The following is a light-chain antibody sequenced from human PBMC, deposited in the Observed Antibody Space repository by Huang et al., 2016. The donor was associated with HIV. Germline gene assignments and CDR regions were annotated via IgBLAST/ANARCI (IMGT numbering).Light chain of an antibody. CDR1: QSLLHSDGYNY. CDR2: LGS. CDR3: MQALQTPRT. J-gene: IGKJ2*02. Sequence: DIVMTQSPLSLPVTPGEPASISCTSSQSLLHSDGYNYLDWYLQKPGQSPLLLIYLGSNRASGVPDRFSGSGSGTEFTLKISRVEAEDVGVYYCMQALQTPRTFGQGTKLEIK. V-gene: IGKV2-28*01.